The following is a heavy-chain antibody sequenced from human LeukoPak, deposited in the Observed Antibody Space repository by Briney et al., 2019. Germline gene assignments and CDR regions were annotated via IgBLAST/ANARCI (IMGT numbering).Heavy chain of an antibody. D-gene: IGHD5-24*01. CDR1: GYTFSDYY. J-gene: IGHJ4*02. Sequence: GASVKVSCKASGYTFSDYYMHWVRQAPGQGLEWMGWISAYNGNTNYAQKLQGRVTMTTDTSTSTAYMELRSLRSDDTAVYYCASGRVRRDGYNSDFDYWGQGTLVTVSS. CDR3: ASGRVRRDGYNSDFDY. CDR2: ISAYNGNT. V-gene: IGHV1-18*04.